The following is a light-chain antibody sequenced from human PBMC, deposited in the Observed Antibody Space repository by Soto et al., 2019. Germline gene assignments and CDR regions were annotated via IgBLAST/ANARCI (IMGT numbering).Light chain of an antibody. Sequence: DIQMTQSPSTLSASVGDRVIITCRASQSISSWLAWYQQKPGKAPKLLIYKASTLESGVPSRFSGSGSGTDFTLTISSLQPDDFATYYCQQYDNYWTFGGGTKVEIK. J-gene: IGKJ4*02. V-gene: IGKV1-5*03. CDR1: QSISSW. CDR3: QQYDNYWT. CDR2: KAS.